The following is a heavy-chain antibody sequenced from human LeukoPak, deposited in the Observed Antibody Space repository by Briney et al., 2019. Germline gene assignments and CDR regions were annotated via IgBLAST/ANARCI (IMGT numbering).Heavy chain of an antibody. Sequence: PGGSLRLSCAASGLIVSSNYMIWVRQAPGKGLEWVSVIYSGGSIYYADSVKGRFTISRDNSRNTLYLQMNSLRAEDTAVYYCARALNGFDIWGPGTLVTVSS. V-gene: IGHV3-53*01. CDR3: ARALNGFDI. CDR1: GLIVSSNY. J-gene: IGHJ3*02. CDR2: IYSGGSI.